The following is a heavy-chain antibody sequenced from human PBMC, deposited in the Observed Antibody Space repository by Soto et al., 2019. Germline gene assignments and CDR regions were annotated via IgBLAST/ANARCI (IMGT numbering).Heavy chain of an antibody. D-gene: IGHD5-12*01. CDR2: FYYSGST. CDR3: ARERGGYSGYHFDY. V-gene: IGHV4-31*03. J-gene: IGHJ4*02. Sequence: QVQLQESGPGLVKPSQTLSLTCTVSGGSISSGGYYWSWIRQHPGKGLEWIGYFYYSGSTYYNPSLRSRVTISVDTSKHQSSLQLSSVTAADTAVYYCARERGGYSGYHFDYWGQGTLVTVSS. CDR1: GGSISSGGYY.